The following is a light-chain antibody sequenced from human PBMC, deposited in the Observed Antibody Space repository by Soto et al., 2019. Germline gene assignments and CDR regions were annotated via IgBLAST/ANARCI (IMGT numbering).Light chain of an antibody. CDR3: QLYGSSPRT. CDR1: QSVRSSY. CDR2: AAS. V-gene: IGKV3-20*01. J-gene: IGKJ1*01. Sequence: EIVLTQSPDTLSLSPGESATLSCRASQSVRSSYLAWYQQTPGQTPRLLIYAASSRATGIPDRFSGSGSGTDFSLTISRLEAEDFAVYYCQLYGSSPRTFGQGTKV.